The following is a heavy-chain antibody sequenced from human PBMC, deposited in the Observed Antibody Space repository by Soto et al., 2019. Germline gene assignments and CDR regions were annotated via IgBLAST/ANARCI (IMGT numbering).Heavy chain of an antibody. V-gene: IGHV3-21*01. CDR1: GFTFSSYS. J-gene: IGHJ6*02. CDR3: AIRGLRFLEWLFYGMDV. Sequence: EVQLVESGGGLVKPGGSLRLSCAASGFTFSSYSMNWVRQAPGKGLEWVSSISSSSSYIYYADSVKGRFTISRDNAKNSLYLQKNSLRAEDTAVCYCAIRGLRFLEWLFYGMDVWGQGTTVTVSS. D-gene: IGHD3-3*01. CDR2: ISSSSSYI.